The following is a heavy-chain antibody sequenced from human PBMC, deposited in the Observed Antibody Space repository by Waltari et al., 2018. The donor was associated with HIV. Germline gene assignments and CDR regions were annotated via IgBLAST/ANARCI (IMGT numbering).Heavy chain of an antibody. J-gene: IGHJ4*02. Sequence: EVQLVESGGGLVKHGGSLRHTCAASGFTFSSYSMNGVRQAPGKGMVCVSYMSSRSRYSYYADSVKGLCTISGDNAKNSLYLQRNSLRAEDTAVYYCARAPGTRDSGYDLGWDWGQGTLVTVSS. V-gene: IGHV3-21*01. D-gene: IGHD3-22*01. CDR1: GFTFSSYS. CDR3: ARAPGTRDSGYDLGWD. CDR2: MSSRSRYS.